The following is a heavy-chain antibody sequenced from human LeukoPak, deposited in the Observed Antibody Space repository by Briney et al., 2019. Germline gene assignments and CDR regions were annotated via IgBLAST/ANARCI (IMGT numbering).Heavy chain of an antibody. CDR1: GFTFSSYW. D-gene: IGHD3-9*01. J-gene: IGHJ4*02. V-gene: IGHV3-7*01. CDR2: IKFDGSEK. CDR3: ARGYFDWPEYYFDY. Sequence: GGSLRLSCAASGFTFSSYWLSWVRQAPGKGLEWVANIKFDGSEKYYVDSVKGRFTISRDNAKNSLYLQMNSLRAEDTAVYYCARGYFDWPEYYFDYWGQGTLVTVSS.